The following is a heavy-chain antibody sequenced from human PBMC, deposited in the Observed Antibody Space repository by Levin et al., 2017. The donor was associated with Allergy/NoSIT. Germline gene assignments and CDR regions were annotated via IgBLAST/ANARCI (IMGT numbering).Heavy chain of an antibody. D-gene: IGHD3-22*01. J-gene: IGHJ5*02. V-gene: IGHV4-34*01. CDR1: GGSFSGYY. Sequence: SQTLSLTCAVYGGSFSGYYWSWIRQPPGKGLEWIGEINHSGSTNYNPSLKSRVTISVDTSKNQFSLKLSSVTAADTAEYYCARGETKITMIVVVRTHNWFDPWGQGTLVTVSS. CDR3: ARGETKITMIVVVRTHNWFDP. CDR2: INHSGST.